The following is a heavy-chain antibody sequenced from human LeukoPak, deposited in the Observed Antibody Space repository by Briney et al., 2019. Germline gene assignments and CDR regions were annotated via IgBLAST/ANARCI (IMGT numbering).Heavy chain of an antibody. D-gene: IGHD5-24*01. J-gene: IGHJ6*03. V-gene: IGHV3-21*01. Sequence: PGGSLRLSCAASGFTFRNYWMGWVRQAPGKGLEWVSSISSSSSYIYYADSVKGRFTISRDNAKNSLYLQMNSLRAEDTAVYYCARDRERWLQRRYMDVWGKGTTVTVSS. CDR3: ARDRERWLQRRYMDV. CDR2: ISSSSSYI. CDR1: GFTFRNYW.